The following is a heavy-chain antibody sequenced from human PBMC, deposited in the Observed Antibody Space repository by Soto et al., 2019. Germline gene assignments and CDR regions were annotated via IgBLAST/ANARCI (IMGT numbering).Heavy chain of an antibody. CDR3: AQLSYYYDSSGYSWYVDL. J-gene: IGHJ2*01. V-gene: IGHV2-5*02. D-gene: IGHD3-22*01. CDR2: IYWDDDK. Sequence: QITLKESGPTLVKPTQTLPLTCTFSGFSLSTSGVGVGWIRQPPGKALEWLALIYWDDDKRYSPSLKSRLTNTKDTSKNQVVLTMTNMDPVDTAKYYCAQLSYYYDSSGYSWYVDLWGRGILVTV. CDR1: GFSLSTSGVG.